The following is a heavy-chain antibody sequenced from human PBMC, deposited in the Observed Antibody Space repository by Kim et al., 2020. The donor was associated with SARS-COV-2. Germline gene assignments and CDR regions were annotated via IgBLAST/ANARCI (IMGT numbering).Heavy chain of an antibody. D-gene: IGHD3-22*01. J-gene: IGHJ4*02. CDR1: GFSVRNTY. CDR2: IFSDGRT. CDR3: ARAGYYDSSGHYFDFPCAL. V-gene: IGHV3-66*01. Sequence: GGSLRLSCAPSGFSVRNTYLSWVRQAPGKGLEWVSLIFSDGRTFYADSVKGRFTVSKDNSRDTLYLQMNSLGAEDTAVYFCARAGYYDSSGHYFDFPCALWCRGTLVTVSS.